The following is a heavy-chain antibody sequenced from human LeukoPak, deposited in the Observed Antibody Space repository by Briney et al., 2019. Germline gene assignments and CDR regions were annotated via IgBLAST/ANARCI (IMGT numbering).Heavy chain of an antibody. CDR3: ARVLRYFDPSYYYYGMDV. CDR1: GFMFSNFG. J-gene: IGHJ6*02. Sequence: GGSLRLSCAASGFMFSNFGMNWVRQAPGKGLEWVANIKQDGSEKYYVDSVKGRFTISRDNAKNSLYLQMNSLRAEDTAVYYCARVLRYFDPSYYYYGMDVWGQGTTVTVSS. D-gene: IGHD3-9*01. V-gene: IGHV3-7*03. CDR2: IKQDGSEK.